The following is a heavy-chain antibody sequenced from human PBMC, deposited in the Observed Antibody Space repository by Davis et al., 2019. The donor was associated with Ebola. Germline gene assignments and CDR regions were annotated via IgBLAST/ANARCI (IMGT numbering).Heavy chain of an antibody. V-gene: IGHV1-2*06. CDR3: ARVPITIFGLVIDY. CDR2: INPNSGGT. Sequence: ASVRVSCKASGYTFTGYYMHWVRQAPGQGLEWMGRINPNSGGTNYAQKFQGRVTMTRDTSISTAYMELSRLKSDDTAVYYCARVPITIFGLVIDYWGQGTLVTVSS. CDR1: GYTFTGYY. D-gene: IGHD3/OR15-3a*01. J-gene: IGHJ4*02.